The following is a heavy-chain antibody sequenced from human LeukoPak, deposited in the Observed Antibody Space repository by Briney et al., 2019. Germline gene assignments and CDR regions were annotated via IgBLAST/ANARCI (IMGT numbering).Heavy chain of an antibody. CDR1: GFTFSSYG. V-gene: IGHV3-30*03. CDR3: ARDPTNGAAFDI. Sequence: GGSLRLSWAASGFTFSSYGMHWVRQAPGKGLEWVAVISYDGSNKYYADSVKGRFTNSRDNSKNTLYLQMHSLRAEDTAVYYCARDPTNGAAFDIWGRGTMVTVSS. CDR2: ISYDGSNK. D-gene: IGHD2-8*01. J-gene: IGHJ3*02.